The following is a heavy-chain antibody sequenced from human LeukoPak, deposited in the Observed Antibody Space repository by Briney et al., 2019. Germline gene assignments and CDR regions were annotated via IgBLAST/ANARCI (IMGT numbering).Heavy chain of an antibody. CDR3: ARAGSSSWYHYYYYMDV. D-gene: IGHD6-13*01. CDR1: GFTFSSYS. CDR2: INWNGGST. V-gene: IGHV3-20*04. Sequence: GGSLRLSCAASGFTFSSYSMNWVRQAPGKGLEWVSGINWNGGSTGYADSVKGRFTISRDNAKNSLYLQMNSLRAEDTALYYCARAGSSSWYHYYYYMDVWGKGTTVTVSS. J-gene: IGHJ6*03.